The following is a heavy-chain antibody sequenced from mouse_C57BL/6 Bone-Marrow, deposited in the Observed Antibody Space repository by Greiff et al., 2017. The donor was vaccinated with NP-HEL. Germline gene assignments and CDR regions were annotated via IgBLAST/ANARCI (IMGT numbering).Heavy chain of an antibody. J-gene: IGHJ2*01. V-gene: IGHV1-82*01. CDR3: ARGSKGC. D-gene: IGHD1-3*01. CDR1: GYAFSSSW. CDR2: IYPGDGDT. Sequence: QVQLQQSGPELVKPGASVKISCKASGYAFSSSWMNWVKQRPGKGLEWIGRIYPGDGDTNYNGKFKGKATLTADKSSSTAYMQLSSLTSEDSAVYFCARGSKGCWGQGTTLTVSS.